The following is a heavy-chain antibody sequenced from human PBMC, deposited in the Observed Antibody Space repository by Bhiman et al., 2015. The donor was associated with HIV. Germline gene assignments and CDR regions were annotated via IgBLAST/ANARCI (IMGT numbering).Heavy chain of an antibody. Sequence: EVQLMESGGGLVKPGGSLRLSCATSGFTFSSYDMHWVRQATGKGLEWVSAIGTAGDTYYPGSVKGRFTISRENAKNSLYLQMNSLRAGDTAVYYCARGAYYYDSSGSDAFDIWGQGTMVTVSS. J-gene: IGHJ3*02. D-gene: IGHD3-22*01. CDR1: GFTFSSYD. CDR3: ARGAYYYDSSGSDAFDI. CDR2: IGTAGDT. V-gene: IGHV3-13*01.